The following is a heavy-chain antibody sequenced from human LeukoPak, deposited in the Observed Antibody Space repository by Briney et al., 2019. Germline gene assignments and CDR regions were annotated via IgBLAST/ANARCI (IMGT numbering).Heavy chain of an antibody. D-gene: IGHD2-15*01. CDR3: ARVRLGWWFDP. V-gene: IGHV4-59*01. J-gene: IGHJ5*02. Sequence: SETLSLTCPVSGGSINSYYWNWIRQPPGKGLEWIGNIYYSGTTNYNPSLKSRVTISVETSKNKISLNLSSVTAADTAVYYCARVRLGWWFDPWGQGTLVTVSS. CDR1: GGSINSYY. CDR2: IYYSGTT.